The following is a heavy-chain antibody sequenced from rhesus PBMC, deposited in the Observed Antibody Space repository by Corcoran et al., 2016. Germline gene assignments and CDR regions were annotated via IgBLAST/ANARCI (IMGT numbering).Heavy chain of an antibody. Sequence: QLQLQESGPGLRKPSETLSLTCAVSGGPINSNYWNGIRQSPGKGLEWLGRISGSGRDTDYNPSLKSRVTISKDTSKNQFSLKLSSVTAADTAVYYCANGSFDYWGQGVLVTVSS. J-gene: IGHJ4*01. CDR1: GGPINSNY. CDR3: ANGSFDY. CDR2: ISGSGRDT. D-gene: IGHD5-12*01. V-gene: IGHV4-173*01.